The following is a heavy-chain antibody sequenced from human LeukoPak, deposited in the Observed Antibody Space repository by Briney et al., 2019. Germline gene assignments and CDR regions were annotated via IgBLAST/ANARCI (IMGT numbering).Heavy chain of an antibody. V-gene: IGHV1-46*01. CDR1: GYTFTSYY. CDR3: ARDPRKECGGDCSDAFDI. J-gene: IGHJ3*02. Sequence: GALVKVSCKASGYTFTSYYMHWVRQAPGQGLEWMGIINPSGGSTSYAQKFQGRVTMTRDMSTSTVYMELSSLRSEDTAVYYCARDPRKECGGDCSDAFDIWGQGTMVTVSS. D-gene: IGHD2-21*02. CDR2: INPSGGST.